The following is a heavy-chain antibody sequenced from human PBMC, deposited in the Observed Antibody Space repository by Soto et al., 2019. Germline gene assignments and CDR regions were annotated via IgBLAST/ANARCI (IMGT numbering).Heavy chain of an antibody. Sequence: SETLSVPWAVYGGSFSGYYWSWIRQPPGKGLEWIGEINHSGSTNYNPSLKSRVTISVDTSKNQFSLKLSSVTAADTAVYYCATRVVTGYYLDYWVQGTLVTGSS. CDR3: ATRVVTGYYLDY. CDR2: INHSGST. D-gene: IGHD3-10*01. J-gene: IGHJ4*02. CDR1: GGSFSGYY. V-gene: IGHV4-34*01.